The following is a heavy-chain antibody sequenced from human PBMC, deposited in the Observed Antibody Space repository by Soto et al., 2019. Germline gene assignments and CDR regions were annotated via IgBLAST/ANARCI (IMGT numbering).Heavy chain of an antibody. CDR2: INPSGGST. J-gene: IGHJ6*02. CDR3: ARDGLWYSSSRHQLYYYGMDV. V-gene: IGHV1-46*01. Sequence: GASVKVSCKASGYTFTSYYMHWVRQAPGQGLEWMGIINPSGGSTSYAQKFQGRVTMTRDTSTSTVYMELSSLRSEDTAAYYCARDGLWYSSSRHQLYYYGMDVWGQGTTVTVSS. D-gene: IGHD6-13*01. CDR1: GYTFTSYY.